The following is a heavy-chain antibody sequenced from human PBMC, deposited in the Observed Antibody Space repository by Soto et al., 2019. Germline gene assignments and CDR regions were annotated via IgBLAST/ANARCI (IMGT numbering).Heavy chain of an antibody. V-gene: IGHV1-8*01. D-gene: IGHD4-4*01. CDR3: ARGRMGSNKFVYYFDY. CDR2: MNPNSGNT. CDR1: GYTFTSYD. J-gene: IGHJ4*02. Sequence: GASVKVSCKASGYTFTSYDINWVRQATGQGLEWMGWMNPNSGNTGYAQKFQGRVTMTRNTSISTAYMELSSLRSEDTAVYYCARGRMGSNKFVYYFDYWGQGTRVTVSS.